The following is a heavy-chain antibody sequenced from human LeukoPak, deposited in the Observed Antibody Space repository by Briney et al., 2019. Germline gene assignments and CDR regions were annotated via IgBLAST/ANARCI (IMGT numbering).Heavy chain of an antibody. CDR3: AYYYDSSGYYAGFDY. CDR1: GGSISSYY. D-gene: IGHD3-22*01. J-gene: IGHJ4*02. Sequence: PSETLSLTCTVSGGSISSYYWSWIRQPAGKGLEWIGRIYTSGSTNYNPSLKSRVTMSVDTSKNQFSLKLSSVTAADTAVYYCAYYYDSSGYYAGFDYWGQGTLVTVSS. V-gene: IGHV4-4*07. CDR2: IYTSGST.